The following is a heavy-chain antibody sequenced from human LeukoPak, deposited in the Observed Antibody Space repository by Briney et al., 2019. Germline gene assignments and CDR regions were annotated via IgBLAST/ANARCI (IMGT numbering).Heavy chain of an antibody. CDR2: INHSGST. CDR1: GGSFSGYY. D-gene: IGHD3-10*01. Sequence: SETLSLTCAVYGGSFSGYYWSWIRQPPGKGLEWIGEINHSGSTNYSPSLKSRVTISVDTSKNQFSLKLSSVTAADTAVYYCARLGYYGSGGSFGYWGQGTLVTVSS. V-gene: IGHV4-34*01. J-gene: IGHJ4*02. CDR3: ARLGYYGSGGSFGY.